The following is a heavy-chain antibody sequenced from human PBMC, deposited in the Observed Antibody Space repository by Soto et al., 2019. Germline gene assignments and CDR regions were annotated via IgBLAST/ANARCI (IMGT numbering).Heavy chain of an antibody. CDR1: GYSFTSYW. Sequence: PGESLKISCKGSGYSFTSYWIGWVRQMPGKGLEWMGIIYPGDSDTRYSPSFQGQVTISADKSISTAYLQWSSLKASDTAMYYCARLFGGYDYNYYYYGMDVWGQGTTVTVSS. V-gene: IGHV5-51*01. CDR3: ARLFGGYDYNYYYYGMDV. D-gene: IGHD5-12*01. CDR2: IYPGDSDT. J-gene: IGHJ6*02.